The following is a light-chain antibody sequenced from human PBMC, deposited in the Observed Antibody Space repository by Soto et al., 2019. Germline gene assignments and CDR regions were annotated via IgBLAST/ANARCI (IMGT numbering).Light chain of an antibody. Sequence: DIQMTQSPSSLSASVGDRVTITCQASQDISNYLNWYQQKPGKAPKLLIYDASNLETGVPSRFSGSGSGTDFTFTTSSLHPEDTATYYCQQYDNVPLTFGGGTKVEIK. J-gene: IGKJ4*01. CDR3: QQYDNVPLT. CDR2: DAS. CDR1: QDISNY. V-gene: IGKV1-33*01.